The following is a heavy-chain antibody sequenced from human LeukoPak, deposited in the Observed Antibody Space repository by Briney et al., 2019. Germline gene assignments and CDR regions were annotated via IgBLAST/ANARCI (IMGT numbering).Heavy chain of an antibody. CDR3: AHDAGPRGNPFFDC. J-gene: IGHJ4*02. V-gene: IGHV3-23*01. D-gene: IGHD2-2*01. Sequence: GGSLRLSCAASGFTFSTHGMSWVRQSPGKGLEWVSTISGDRTRTHYADSVKGRFSISRDNSRNTLYLQMNSLTVEDTALYYCAHDAGPRGNPFFDCWGQGTLVTVSS. CDR1: GFTFSTHG. CDR2: ISGDRTRT.